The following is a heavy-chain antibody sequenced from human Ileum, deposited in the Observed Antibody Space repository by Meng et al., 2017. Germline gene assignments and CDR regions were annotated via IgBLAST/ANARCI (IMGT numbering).Heavy chain of an antibody. CDR1: GGSISCGGYY. Sequence: QVQLQESGSGLVKPSQTLSHTCTVSGGSISCGGYYWSRIRQHPGKCLEWLGYIYDSGSTYHNPSLKSRIATSGDTSKTQFSLNLISVTAADAAVYYCARGGTAYFDYWGQGTLVTVSS. V-gene: IGHV4-31*03. J-gene: IGHJ4*02. D-gene: IGHD1-1*01. CDR3: ARGGTAYFDY. CDR2: IYDSGST.